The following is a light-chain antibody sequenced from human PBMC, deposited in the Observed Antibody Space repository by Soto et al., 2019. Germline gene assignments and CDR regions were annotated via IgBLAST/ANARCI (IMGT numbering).Light chain of an antibody. V-gene: IGKV3-15*01. CDR2: GAS. CDR1: QSVSNN. J-gene: IGKJ5*01. CDR3: KQYKEWPPFT. Sequence: EVVLTQSPATLSVSPGETATLSCRASQSVSNNVAWYQQKPGQAPRLLILGASTRATGIPARFSGSGSGTEFTLSISSLQSEDFAVYYCKQYKEWPPFTFGQGTRPEIK.